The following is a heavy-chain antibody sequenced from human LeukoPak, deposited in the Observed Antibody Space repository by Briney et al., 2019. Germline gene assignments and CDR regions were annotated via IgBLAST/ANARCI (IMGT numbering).Heavy chain of an antibody. CDR2: IYDSGTT. Sequence: SQTLSLTCTVSGDSISNGGYYWSWIRLHPGKGLEWVGYIYDSGTTYYSPALQSRVSISVDTSDNKFSLKLKSLTAADTAVYYCARGGDRRGFDYWGQGTLVTVSS. J-gene: IGHJ4*02. V-gene: IGHV4-31*03. CDR1: GDSISNGGYY. D-gene: IGHD1-14*01. CDR3: ARGGDRRGFDY.